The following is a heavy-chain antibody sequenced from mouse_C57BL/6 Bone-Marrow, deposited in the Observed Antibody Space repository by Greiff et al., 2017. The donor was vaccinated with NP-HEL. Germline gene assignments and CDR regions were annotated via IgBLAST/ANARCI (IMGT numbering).Heavy chain of an antibody. CDR2: ISNLAYSI. V-gene: IGHV5-15*01. CDR3: ARRGMLDWYFDV. CDR1: GFTFSDYG. Sequence: EVKLMESGGGLVQPGGSLKLSCAASGFTFSDYGMAWVRQAPRKGPEWVAFISNLAYSIYYADTVTGRFTISRENAKNTLYLEMSSLRSEDTAMYYCARRGMLDWYFDVWGTGTTGTVSS. J-gene: IGHJ1*03.